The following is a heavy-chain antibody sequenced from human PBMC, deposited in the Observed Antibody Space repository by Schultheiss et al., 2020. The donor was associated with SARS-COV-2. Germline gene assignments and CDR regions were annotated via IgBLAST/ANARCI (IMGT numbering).Heavy chain of an antibody. CDR1: GYSFPSYW. CDR2: IYPVDSDT. D-gene: IGHD3-10*01. V-gene: IGHV5-51*01. Sequence: GESLKISCKGSGYSFPSYWIGWVRQVPGKGLEWMGFIYPVDSDTRYSPSFQGQVTISADKSISTAYLQWSSLKASDTAMYYCARLSYYGSWNDYSGYFALDDWGQGTTVTVSS. CDR3: ARLSYYGSWNDYSGYFALDD. J-gene: IGHJ6*02.